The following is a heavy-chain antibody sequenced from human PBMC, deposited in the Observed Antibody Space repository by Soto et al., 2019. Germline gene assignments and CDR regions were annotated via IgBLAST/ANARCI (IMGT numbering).Heavy chain of an antibody. Sequence: PXGTLDITCAVYGGSFSGYYWSGIRQPPGKGLEWIGEINHSGSTNYNPSLKSRVTISVDTSKNQFSLKLSSVTAADTAVYYCARGLVRLRGPYYYYGMDVWGQGTTVTVSS. V-gene: IGHV4-34*01. CDR2: INHSGST. CDR3: ARGLVRLRGPYYYYGMDV. D-gene: IGHD2-15*01. CDR1: GGSFSGYY. J-gene: IGHJ6*02.